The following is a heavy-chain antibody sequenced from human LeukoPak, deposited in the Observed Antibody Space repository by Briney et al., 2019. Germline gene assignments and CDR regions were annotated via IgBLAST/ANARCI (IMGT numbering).Heavy chain of an antibody. CDR2: ISGDGVST. CDR1: GLPIGDFA. CDR3: ARESGKFDY. J-gene: IGHJ4*02. Sequence: GGSLRLSCVASGLPIGDFAMHWVRQAPGQGLEWVSLISGDGVSTFFADSVKGRFSISRDNSKNSQFLEMSSLRTEDTAMYYCARESGKFDYWGQGTLVAVSS. V-gene: IGHV3-43*02.